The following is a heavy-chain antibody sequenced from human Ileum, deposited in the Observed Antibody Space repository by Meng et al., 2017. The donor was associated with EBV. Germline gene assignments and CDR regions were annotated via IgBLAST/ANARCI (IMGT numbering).Heavy chain of an antibody. CDR2: INPNSGGT. CDR1: GYTFTGYY. Sequence: QVQLVQSGAEVKKPXXXXKVSCKASGYTFTGYYMHWLRQAPGQGLEWMGRINPNSGGTNYAQKFQGRVTMTRDTSISTAYMELSRLRSEDTAVYYCATGVADFEYWGQGTLVTVSS. J-gene: IGHJ4*02. CDR3: ATGVADFEY. V-gene: IGHV1-2*06. D-gene: IGHD6-19*01.